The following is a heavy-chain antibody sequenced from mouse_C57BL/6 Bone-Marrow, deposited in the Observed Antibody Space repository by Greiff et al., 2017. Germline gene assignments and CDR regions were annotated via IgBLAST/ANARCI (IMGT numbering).Heavy chain of an antibody. V-gene: IGHV1-26*01. CDR3: ARDSSYFDY. J-gene: IGHJ2*01. CDR2: INPNNGGT. D-gene: IGHD1-1*01. Sequence: VQLQQSGPELVKPGASVKISCKASGYTFTDYYMNWVKQSHGKSLEWIGDINPNNGGTSYNQKFKGKATLTVDKSSSPAYMELRSLTSEDSAVYYCARDSSYFDYWGQGTTLTVSS. CDR1: GYTFTDYY.